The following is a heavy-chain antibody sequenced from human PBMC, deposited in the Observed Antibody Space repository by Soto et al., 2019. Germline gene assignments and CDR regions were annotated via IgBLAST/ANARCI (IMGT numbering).Heavy chain of an antibody. CDR2: IYDSGST. Sequence: PSDTLSLTCTVSCGSISSYYWSWIRQPPGKGLEWIGYIYDSGSTNYNPSLKSRVTISVDTSKNQFSLKLTSVTAADTAVYYCAAPPRYWGQGTLVTVSS. D-gene: IGHD6-6*01. J-gene: IGHJ4*02. V-gene: IGHV4-59*07. CDR1: CGSISSYY. CDR3: AAPPRY.